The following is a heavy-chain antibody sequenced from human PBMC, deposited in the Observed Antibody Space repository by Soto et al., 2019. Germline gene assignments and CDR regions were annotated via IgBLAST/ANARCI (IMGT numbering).Heavy chain of an antibody. CDR1: GFTFSSYW. J-gene: IGHJ4*02. V-gene: IGHV3-48*04. D-gene: IGHD6-13*01. CDR3: AREASSQSQRIDY. CDR2: INSSGYTI. Sequence: GESLKISCTASGFTFSSYWMHWVRQAPGKGLEWVSYINSSGYTIYYADSVKGRSTISRDNAKNSLYLQMNSLRAEDTAVYYCAREASSQSQRIDYWGQGTLVTVSS.